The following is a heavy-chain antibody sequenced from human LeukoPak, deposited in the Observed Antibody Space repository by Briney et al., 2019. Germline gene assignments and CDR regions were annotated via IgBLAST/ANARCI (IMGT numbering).Heavy chain of an antibody. D-gene: IGHD3-22*01. CDR1: GGSISSYY. CDR3: ARVPDYYDGSGYSQPFDY. CDR2: IYYSGST. Sequence: SETLSLTCTVSGGSISSYYWSWIRQPPGKGLEWIGYIYYSGSTNYNPSLKSRVTISVDTSKNQFSLKLSSVTAADTAVYYCARVPDYYDGSGYSQPFDYWGQGTLVTVSS. V-gene: IGHV4-59*01. J-gene: IGHJ4*02.